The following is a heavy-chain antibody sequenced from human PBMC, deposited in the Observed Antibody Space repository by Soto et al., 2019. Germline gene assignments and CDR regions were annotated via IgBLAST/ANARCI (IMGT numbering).Heavy chain of an antibody. V-gene: IGHV1-18*04. Sequence: ASVKVSCKASGYTFTSYGISWVRQAPGQGLEWMGWISAYNGNTNYAQKLQGRVTMTTDTSTSTAYMELRSLRSDDTAVYYCARVLPYCSGGSCYGGAFEYWGQGPPVTVSP. CDR1: GYTFTSYG. D-gene: IGHD2-15*01. CDR3: ARVLPYCSGGSCYGGAFEY. CDR2: ISAYNGNT. J-gene: IGHJ4*02.